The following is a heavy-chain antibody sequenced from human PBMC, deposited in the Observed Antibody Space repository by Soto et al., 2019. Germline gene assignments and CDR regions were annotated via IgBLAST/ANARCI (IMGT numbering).Heavy chain of an antibody. Sequence: QVQLVQSGAEVTKPGASVKLSCKASGYTFTSYYNHWVRQPPGQGLEWVAMINTGGGRTKNARMFRARVTLTRDTSTGTVDMELSSLTSADTAVYYCARGPSCGCGCYLFDYWGQGSLVTVSS. V-gene: IGHV1-46*01. D-gene: IGHD2-21*02. CDR3: ARGPSCGCGCYLFDY. J-gene: IGHJ4*02. CDR2: INTGGGRT. CDR1: GYTFTSYY.